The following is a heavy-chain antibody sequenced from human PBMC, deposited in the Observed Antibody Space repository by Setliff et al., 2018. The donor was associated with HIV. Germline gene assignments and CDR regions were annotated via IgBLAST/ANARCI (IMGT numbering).Heavy chain of an antibody. V-gene: IGHV1-2*06. Sequence: ASVKVSCKASGYTFTDYYIHWVRQAPGQGLEWMGRINPNNGGTNYAQKFQGRVTMTRDTSISTVYMELSRLRSDDTAVYYCARDGYYDSSGYSAFDIWGQGTMVTVSS. CDR1: GYTFTDYY. CDR2: INPNNGGT. CDR3: ARDGYYDSSGYSAFDI. J-gene: IGHJ3*02. D-gene: IGHD3-22*01.